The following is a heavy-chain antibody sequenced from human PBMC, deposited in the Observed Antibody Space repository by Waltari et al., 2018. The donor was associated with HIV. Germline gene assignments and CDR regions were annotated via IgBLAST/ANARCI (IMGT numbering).Heavy chain of an antibody. Sequence: QLQLQESGPGLVKPSETLSLTCAVSGGSISSSSYYWGWSRQPPGKGLEWIGSIYYSGSTYYNPSLKSRVTISVDTSKNQFSLELSSVTAADTAVYYCARHVRSSIWFDYWGQGTLVTVSS. CDR1: GGSISSSSYY. V-gene: IGHV4-39*01. D-gene: IGHD3-10*02. CDR2: IYYSGST. J-gene: IGHJ5*01. CDR3: ARHVRSSIWFDY.